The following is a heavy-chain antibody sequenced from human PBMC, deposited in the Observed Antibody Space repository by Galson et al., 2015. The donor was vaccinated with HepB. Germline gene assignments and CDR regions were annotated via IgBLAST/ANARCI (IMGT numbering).Heavy chain of an antibody. J-gene: IGHJ6*02. CDR2: IRSKTNNYAT. Sequence: SLRLSCAASGFTFSGSAMHWVRQASGRGLEWIGRIRSKTNNYATASAASVRGKFTISRDDSKNTAYLQMNNLKTEDTAVYYCIIAVADNYYYYGLDVWGQGTTVTVSS. CDR3: IIAVADNYYYYGLDV. D-gene: IGHD6-19*01. V-gene: IGHV3-73*01. CDR1: GFTFSGSA.